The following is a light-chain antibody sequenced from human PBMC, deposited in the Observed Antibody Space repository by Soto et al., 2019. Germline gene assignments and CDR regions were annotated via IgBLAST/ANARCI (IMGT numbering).Light chain of an antibody. CDR3: QQRSTALT. CDR2: DAS. J-gene: IGKJ4*01. Sequence: EIVLTQSPATLSLSPVERATLSCRASQSVSSYLAWYQQKPGQAPRLLIYDASNRATGIPARFSGSGSGTDFTLTISSLEPEDFAVYYCQQRSTALTFGGGTKVDIK. CDR1: QSVSSY. V-gene: IGKV3-11*01.